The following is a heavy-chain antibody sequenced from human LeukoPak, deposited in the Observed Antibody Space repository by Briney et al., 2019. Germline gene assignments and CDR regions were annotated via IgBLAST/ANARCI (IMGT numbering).Heavy chain of an antibody. CDR2: ISSSSSYI. J-gene: IGHJ6*02. CDR1: GFTFSSYS. V-gene: IGHV3-21*01. Sequence: GGSLRLSCAASGFTFSSYSMNWVRQAPGKGLEWVSSISSSSSYIYYADSVKGRFTISRDNSKNTLYLQMNSLRAEDTAVYYCARGGGYSSGWYLFYYYGMDVWGQGTTVTVSS. D-gene: IGHD6-19*01. CDR3: ARGGGYSSGWYLFYYYGMDV.